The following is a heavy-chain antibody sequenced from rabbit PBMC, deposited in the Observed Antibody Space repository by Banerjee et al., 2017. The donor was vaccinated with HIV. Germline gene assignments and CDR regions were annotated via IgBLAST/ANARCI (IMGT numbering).Heavy chain of an antibody. CDR3: ARDLAGAIGWNFNL. D-gene: IGHD4-1*01. CDR1: EFDLSSYG. Sequence: QEQLKESGGGLVQPGGSLKLSCKASEFDLSSYGMSWVRQAPGKGLEWIGFIDPMFGTTYYANWVNGRFTISKTSSTTVTLQVTSLTAADTATYFCARDLAGAIGWNFNLWGQGTL. J-gene: IGHJ4*01. V-gene: IGHV1S39*01. CDR2: IDPMFGTT.